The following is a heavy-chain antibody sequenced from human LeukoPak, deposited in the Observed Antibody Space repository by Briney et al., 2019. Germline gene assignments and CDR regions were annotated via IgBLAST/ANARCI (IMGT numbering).Heavy chain of an antibody. Sequence: GRSLRLSCVASGFTFTSYAMQWVRQAPGKGREWVTVISYDGSIKYYADSVKGRFTISRDISKNTLYLQMNSLRAEDTAVYYCARKPDAFDLWGQGTMVTVSS. V-gene: IGHV3-30-3*01. CDR1: GFTFTSYA. CDR3: ARKPDAFDL. CDR2: ISYDGSIK. J-gene: IGHJ3*01.